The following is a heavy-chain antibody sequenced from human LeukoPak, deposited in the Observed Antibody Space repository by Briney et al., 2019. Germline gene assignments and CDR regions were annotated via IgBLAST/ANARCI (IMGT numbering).Heavy chain of an antibody. Sequence: PGASVKVSCKAFDYTFSTYGISWVRQAPGQGLEWMGWISVYSGNTNYAQNFQGRVTMTTDTSTNTAYMEMWSLRSDDTAVYYCARDKAMVGDRADLGGSDYWGQGTLVTVSS. V-gene: IGHV1-18*01. CDR1: DYTFSTYG. CDR2: ISVYSGNT. D-gene: IGHD1-26*01. J-gene: IGHJ4*02. CDR3: ARDKAMVGDRADLGGSDY.